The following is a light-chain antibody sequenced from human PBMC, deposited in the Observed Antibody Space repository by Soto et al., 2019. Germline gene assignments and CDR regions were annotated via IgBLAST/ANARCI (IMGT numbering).Light chain of an antibody. J-gene: IGLJ3*02. CDR3: CSYAGSRTLV. V-gene: IGLV2-23*01. CDR2: EGS. Sequence: QSALTQPASVSGSPGQSITISCTGTSSDVGSYNLVSWYQQHPGKAPKLMIYEGSKRPSGVSNRFSASKSGNTASLTISGLQAEDEADYYCCSYAGSRTLVFGGGTQLTVL. CDR1: SSDVGSYNL.